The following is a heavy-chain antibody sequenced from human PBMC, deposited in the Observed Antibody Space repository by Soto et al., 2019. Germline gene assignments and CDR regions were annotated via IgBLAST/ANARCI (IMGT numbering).Heavy chain of an antibody. Sequence: PGGSLRLSCAASGFTFSNAWMSWVRQALGKGLEWVGRIKSKTDGGTTDYAAPVKGRFTISRDDSKNTLYLQMNSLKTEDTAVYYCTTDARNRLLGYCSGGSCYSVDYWGQGTLVTVSS. CDR3: TTDARNRLLGYCSGGSCYSVDY. D-gene: IGHD2-15*01. V-gene: IGHV3-15*01. CDR2: IKSKTDGGTT. CDR1: GFTFSNAW. J-gene: IGHJ4*02.